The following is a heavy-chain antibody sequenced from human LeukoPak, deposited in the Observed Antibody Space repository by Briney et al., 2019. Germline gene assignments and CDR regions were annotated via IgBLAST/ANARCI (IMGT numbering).Heavy chain of an antibody. D-gene: IGHD6-6*01. V-gene: IGHV1-8*01. CDR1: GYTFTSYD. J-gene: IGHJ6*03. Sequence: ASVKVSCMASGYTFTSYDIKWVRQATGQGLEWMGWMNPNSGNTAYERKFQGRVTMTRNTSISTAYMELISLRSEDTAVYYCARSTGSSLYYYYYYYMDVWGKGTTVTVSS. CDR2: MNPNSGNT. CDR3: ARSTGSSLYYYYYYYMDV.